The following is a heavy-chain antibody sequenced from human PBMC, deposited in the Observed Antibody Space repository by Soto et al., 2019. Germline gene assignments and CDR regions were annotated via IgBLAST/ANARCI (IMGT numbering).Heavy chain of an antibody. CDR3: AREGYYYDSSGSYGY. CDR2: IWYDGSNK. CDR1: GFTFSSYG. V-gene: IGHV3-33*01. J-gene: IGHJ4*02. D-gene: IGHD3-22*01. Sequence: QVQLVESGGGVVQPGRSLRLSCAASGFTFSSYGMHWVRQAPGKGLEWVAVIWYDGSNKYYADSVKGRFTISRDNSKNTLYLQMNSLRAEDTAVYYCAREGYYYDSSGSYGYWGQGTLVTVSS.